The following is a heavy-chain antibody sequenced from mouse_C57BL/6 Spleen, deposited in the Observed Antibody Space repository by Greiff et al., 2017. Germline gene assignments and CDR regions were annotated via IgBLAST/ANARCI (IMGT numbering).Heavy chain of an antibody. J-gene: IGHJ2*01. CDR3: ARGLPYYFDY. D-gene: IGHD2-4*01. CDR1: GYTFTSYW. CDR2: IYPSDSET. V-gene: IGHV1-61*01. Sequence: VQLQQPGAELVRPGSSVKLSCKASGYTFTSYWMDWVKQRPGQGLEWIGNIYPSDSETHYNQKFKDKATLTVDKSSSTAYMQLSSLTSEDSAVYYCARGLPYYFDYWGKGTTLTVTS.